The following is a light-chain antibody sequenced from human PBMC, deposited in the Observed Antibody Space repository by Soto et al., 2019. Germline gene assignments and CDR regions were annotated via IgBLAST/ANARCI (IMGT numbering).Light chain of an antibody. CDR3: CSFARGSTSYV. CDR1: SSDVGSSNL. CDR2: EGT. J-gene: IGLJ1*01. V-gene: IGLV2-23*01. Sequence: QSALTQPASVSGSRGQSIAISCTGTSSDVGSSNLLSWYQHHPGKAPKLIIYEGTRRPSGVSGRFSGSMSGNTASLTISGLQAEDEAEYYCCSFARGSTSYVFGTGTKVTVL.